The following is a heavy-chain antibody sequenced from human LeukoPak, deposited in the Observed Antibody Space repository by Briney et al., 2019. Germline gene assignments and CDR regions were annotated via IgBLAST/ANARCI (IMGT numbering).Heavy chain of an antibody. CDR1: GGSFSGYY. CDR2: INHSVGT. V-gene: IGHV4-34*01. D-gene: IGHD3-10*01. CDR3: AKSNGYGLVDI. Sequence: PSETLSLTCAVYGGSFSGYYWSWIRQPPGKGLEWIGEINHSVGTNYNPSLKSRVTISLDTSRNQFSLKLNSVTAADTAVYYCAKSNGYGLVDIWGQGTMVTVSS. J-gene: IGHJ3*02.